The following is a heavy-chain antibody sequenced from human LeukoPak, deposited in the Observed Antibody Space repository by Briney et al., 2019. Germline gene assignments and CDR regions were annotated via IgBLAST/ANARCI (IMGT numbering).Heavy chain of an antibody. Sequence: GASVKVSCKASGYTFTSYGISWVRQAPGQGLEWMGWISAYNGNTNYAQKLQGRVTMTTDTSTSTAYMELRSLRSDDTAVYYCASPHTPYCGGDCYVDYWGQGTLVTVSS. V-gene: IGHV1-18*01. CDR2: ISAYNGNT. CDR1: GYTFTSYG. D-gene: IGHD2-21*02. J-gene: IGHJ4*02. CDR3: ASPHTPYCGGDCYVDY.